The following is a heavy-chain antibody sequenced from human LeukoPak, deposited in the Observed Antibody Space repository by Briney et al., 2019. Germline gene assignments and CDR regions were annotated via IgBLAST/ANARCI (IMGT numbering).Heavy chain of an antibody. Sequence: EASVKVSCKASGYTFTSYGISWVRQAPGQGLEWMGWISAYNGNTNYAQKLQGRVTMTTDTSTSTAYMELRSLRSDDTAVYYCAKLVTAIGGWYFDYWGQGTQVTVSS. CDR3: AKLVTAIGGWYFDY. CDR1: GYTFTSYG. J-gene: IGHJ4*02. CDR2: ISAYNGNT. V-gene: IGHV1-18*01. D-gene: IGHD2-21*02.